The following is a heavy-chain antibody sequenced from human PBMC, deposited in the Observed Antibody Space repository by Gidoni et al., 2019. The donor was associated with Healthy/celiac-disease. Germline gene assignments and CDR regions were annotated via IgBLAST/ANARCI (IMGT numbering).Heavy chain of an antibody. CDR3: ARGRPHVTMVRGGHYYYYYMDV. D-gene: IGHD3-10*01. CDR2: INHSGST. CDR1: GGSFSGYY. Sequence: QVQLQPWGAVLLQPSETLSLPCSVSGGSFSGYYWRCIRQPPGPGLEWMGEINHSGSTNYNPYLKSRVTISVDTSKNQCSLKLSSVNAADTAVYYCARGRPHVTMVRGGHYYYYYMDVWGKGTTVTVSS. J-gene: IGHJ6*03. V-gene: IGHV4-34*01.